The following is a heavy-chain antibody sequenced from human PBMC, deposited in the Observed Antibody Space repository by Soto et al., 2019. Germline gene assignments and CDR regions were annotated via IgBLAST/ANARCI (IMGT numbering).Heavy chain of an antibody. CDR3: ARDSLGYCSGGSCTAFDY. V-gene: IGHV3-33*01. D-gene: IGHD2-15*01. Sequence: GGSLRLSCAASGFTFSSYGMHWVRQAPGKGLEWVAVIWYDGSNKYYADSVKGRFTISRDNSKNTLYLQMNSLRAEDTAVYYCARDSLGYCSGGSCTAFDYWGQGTLVTVSS. CDR2: IWYDGSNK. CDR1: GFTFSSYG. J-gene: IGHJ4*02.